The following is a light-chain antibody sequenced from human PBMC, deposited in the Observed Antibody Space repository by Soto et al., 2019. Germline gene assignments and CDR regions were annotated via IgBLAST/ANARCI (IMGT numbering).Light chain of an antibody. CDR2: GAS. V-gene: IGKV3-20*01. CDR3: QQYGSSPPT. CDR1: QSVSDSY. Sequence: EIVLTQSPGTLSLSPGDRATLSCRASQSVSDSYLAWYQRKPGQAPRLLIYGASNRATDIPGRFSGSGSGTDFTLTITRLEPEDFAGYYCQQYGSSPPTFGRGTKVEIK. J-gene: IGKJ1*01.